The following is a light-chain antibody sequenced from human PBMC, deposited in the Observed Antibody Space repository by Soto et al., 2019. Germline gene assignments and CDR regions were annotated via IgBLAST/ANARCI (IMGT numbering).Light chain of an antibody. J-gene: IGKJ4*01. CDR2: DAS. CDR1: RVGSSY. CDR3: QQRSNWPLT. V-gene: IGKV3-11*01. Sequence: EIVFTQPPATLSLSPGERATLSQRARRVGSSYLAWYQQIPGQAPRLLIYDASNRATGIPARFSGSGSGTDFTLTISSLEPEDFAVYYCQQRSNWPLTFGGGTKVDIK.